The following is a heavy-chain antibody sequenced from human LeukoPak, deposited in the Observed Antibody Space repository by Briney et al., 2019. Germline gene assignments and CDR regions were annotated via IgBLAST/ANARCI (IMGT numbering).Heavy chain of an antibody. D-gene: IGHD6-19*01. V-gene: IGHV3-15*01. CDR3: TTVSSGYSSGWYVGPIDY. CDR2: IKSKTDGVTT. J-gene: IGHJ4*02. CDR1: GFTFSNAW. Sequence: PGGSLRLYCAASGFTFSNAWMIWLRQAPGKGLEWVGHIKSKTDGVTTDYAATVKGRFTISRDDSKNTPYLKMNSLKTEDTAVYYCTTVSSGYSSGWYVGPIDYWGQGTLGTVSS.